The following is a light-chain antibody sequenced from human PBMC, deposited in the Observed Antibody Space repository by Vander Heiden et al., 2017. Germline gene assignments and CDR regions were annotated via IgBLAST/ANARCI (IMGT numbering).Light chain of an antibody. V-gene: IGKV1-5*03. CDR3: QQYDSYPWT. CDR2: KAS. CDR1: RSITTL. J-gene: IGKJ1*01. Sequence: NPKTPSPSTLYASVGDRVTITCRASRSITTLLVWYQQKPGKAPHLLISKASNLETGVSSKFSGSGSGTEFTLTISNLQPGDFATYYCQQYDSYPWTFGQGTKVEI.